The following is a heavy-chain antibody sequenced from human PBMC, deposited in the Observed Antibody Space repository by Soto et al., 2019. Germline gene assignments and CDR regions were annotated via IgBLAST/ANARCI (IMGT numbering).Heavy chain of an antibody. CDR2: IYYSGGA. V-gene: IGHV4-31*03. Sequence: QVHLQESGPGVVKPSQTLSLTCSVSGDSIPSDGFYWSWIRQHPGKGLEWIGDIYYSGGASYNPSLNPSLKSRGSLSLDTSASHLSLKLASVTAADTAVYYCARRHDTLSGPEAFVVWCPGTMVHVS. CDR1: GDSIPSDGFY. J-gene: IGHJ3*01. D-gene: IGHD1-1*01. CDR3: ARRHDTLSGPEAFVV.